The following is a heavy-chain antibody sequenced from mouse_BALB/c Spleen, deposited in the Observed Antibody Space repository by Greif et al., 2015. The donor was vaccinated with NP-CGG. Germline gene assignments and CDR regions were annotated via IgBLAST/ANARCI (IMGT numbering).Heavy chain of an antibody. Sequence: LQQSGSELVRPGASVKLSCKASGYTFTSYWMHWVKQRPGQGLEWIGNIYPGSGSTNYDEKFKSKATLTVDTSSSTAYMQLSSLTSEDSAVYYCTRGGGLYYAMDYWGQGTSVTVSS. J-gene: IGHJ4*01. V-gene: IGHV1S22*01. CDR2: IYPGSGST. CDR1: GYTFTSYW. D-gene: IGHD3-1*01. CDR3: TRGGGLYYAMDY.